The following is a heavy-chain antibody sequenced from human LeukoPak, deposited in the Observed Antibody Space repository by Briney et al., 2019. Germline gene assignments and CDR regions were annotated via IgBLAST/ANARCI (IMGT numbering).Heavy chain of an antibody. CDR1: GGSIRSY. CDR3: ARLYGYSGYDFSRYYYYYMDV. V-gene: IGHV4-4*07. J-gene: IGHJ6*03. D-gene: IGHD5-12*01. CDR2: IYGSGST. Sequence: SETLSLTCTVSGGSIRSYWSWIRQPAGKGLEWIGRIYGSGSTDYNPSLKSRVTMSIDTSKNQFSLNLISVTAADTAVYYCARLYGYSGYDFSRYYYYYMDVWGKGTTVTISS.